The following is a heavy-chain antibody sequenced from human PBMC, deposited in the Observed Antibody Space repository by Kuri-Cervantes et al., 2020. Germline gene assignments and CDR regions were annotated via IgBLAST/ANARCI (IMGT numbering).Heavy chain of an antibody. CDR2: ISGSGGST. Sequence: GESLKISCAASGFTFSSYAMSWVRQAPGKGLEWVSAISGSGGSTYYADSVKGRFTISRDNSKNTLYLQMNSLRAEDTAVYYCAKSDATTYYDFWSGYYSGFAYWGQGTLVTVSS. V-gene: IGHV3-23*01. CDR3: AKSDATTYYDFWSGYYSGFAY. D-gene: IGHD3-3*01. CDR1: GFTFSSYA. J-gene: IGHJ4*02.